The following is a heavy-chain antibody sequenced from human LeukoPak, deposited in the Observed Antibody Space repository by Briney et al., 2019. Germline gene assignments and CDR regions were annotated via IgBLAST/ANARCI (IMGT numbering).Heavy chain of an antibody. V-gene: IGHV3-48*03. J-gene: IGHJ6*02. CDR3: ARDNAATVTPYSFYAMDL. D-gene: IGHD4-17*01. Sequence: PGGSLRLSCAAPGLTFSSYEMNWVRQAPGKGLEWISYISSSGRYICYADSVKGRFTISRDNAKNSLYLQMNSLRVDDTAVYHCARDNAATVTPYSFYAMDLWGQGTTVTVSS. CDR1: GLTFSSYE. CDR2: ISSSGRYI.